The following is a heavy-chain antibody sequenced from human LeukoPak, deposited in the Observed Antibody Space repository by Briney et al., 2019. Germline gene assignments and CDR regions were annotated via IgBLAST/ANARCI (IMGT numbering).Heavy chain of an antibody. V-gene: IGHV4-39*07. CDR1: GGSISSGSYY. CDR3: AHLYSGSYRVDY. D-gene: IGHD1-26*01. J-gene: IGHJ4*02. Sequence: SETLSLTCTVSGGSISSGSYYWGWIRQPPGKGLEWIGSIYYSGSTYYNPSLKSRVTISVDTSKNQFSLKLSSVTAADTAVYYCAHLYSGSYRVDYWGQGTLVTVSS. CDR2: IYYSGST.